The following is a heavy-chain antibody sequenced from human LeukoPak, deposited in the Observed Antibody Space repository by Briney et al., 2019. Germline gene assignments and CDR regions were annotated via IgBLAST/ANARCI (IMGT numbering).Heavy chain of an antibody. CDR3: AAFTMVRGVEPELNRYNWFDP. CDR2: INHSGST. D-gene: IGHD3-10*01. J-gene: IGHJ5*02. V-gene: IGHV4-34*01. Sequence: PSETLSLTCAVYGGSFSGYYWSWIRQPPGKGLEWIGEINHSGSTNYNPSLKSRVTISVDTSKNQFSLKLSSVAAADTAVYYCAAFTMVRGVEPELNRYNWFDPWGQGTLVTVSS. CDR1: GGSFSGYY.